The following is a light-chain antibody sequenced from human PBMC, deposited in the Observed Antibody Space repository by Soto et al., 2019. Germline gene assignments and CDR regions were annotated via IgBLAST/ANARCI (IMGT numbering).Light chain of an antibody. CDR2: EVS. Sequence: QSALAQPASVSGSPGQSITISCTGTSSDVGGYIYVSWYQQHPGKAPKLMIYEVSNRPSGASNRFSGSKSGNTASLTISGLQAEDEADYYCSSYTSSSTLYVFGTGTKVTVL. J-gene: IGLJ1*01. CDR1: SSDVGGYIY. CDR3: SSYTSSSTLYV. V-gene: IGLV2-14*01.